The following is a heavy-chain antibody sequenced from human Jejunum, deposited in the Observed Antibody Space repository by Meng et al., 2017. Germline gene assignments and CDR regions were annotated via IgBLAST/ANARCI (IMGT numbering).Heavy chain of an antibody. J-gene: IGHJ5*02. Sequence: GESLKISCVASGFTFSSYAMSWARQAPGKGLEWVSAISESGGTRIYADSVRGRFSISRDNSKNTLFLQMDSLRLEDTAVYYCRGYSYGSWGQGTLVTGAS. CDR2: ISESGGTR. CDR3: RGYSYGS. CDR1: GFTFSSYA. D-gene: IGHD5-18*01. V-gene: IGHV3-23*01.